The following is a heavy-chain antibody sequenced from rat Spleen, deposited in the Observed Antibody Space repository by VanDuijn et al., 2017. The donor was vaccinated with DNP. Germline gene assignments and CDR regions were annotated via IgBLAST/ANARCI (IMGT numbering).Heavy chain of an antibody. V-gene: IGHV5-25*01. CDR3: ARGSTSIYWYFDF. D-gene: IGHD3-1*01. CDR2: ISPSAGST. Sequence: EVQLVESGGGLVQPGRSLKLSCAASGFTFSKYDMAWVRQAPTKGLEWVASISPSAGSTYYRDSVKGRFTISRDDAKSSLYLQMNSLKSEDTATYYCARGSTSIYWYFDFWGPGTMVTVSS. J-gene: IGHJ1*01. CDR1: GFTFSKYD.